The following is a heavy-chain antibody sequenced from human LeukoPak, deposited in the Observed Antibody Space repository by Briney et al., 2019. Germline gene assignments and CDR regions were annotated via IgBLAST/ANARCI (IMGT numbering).Heavy chain of an antibody. J-gene: IGHJ4*02. D-gene: IGHD1-26*01. CDR1: GGSISRGDYY. V-gene: IGHV4-30-4*08. Sequence: SSETLSLTCTVSGGSISRGDYYWSWIRQPPGKGLEWIGYIYYSGSTYYNPSLKSRVTISVDTSKNQFSLKLSSVTAADTAVYYCARATWELLHFDYWGQGTLVTVSS. CDR3: ARATWELLHFDY. CDR2: IYYSGST.